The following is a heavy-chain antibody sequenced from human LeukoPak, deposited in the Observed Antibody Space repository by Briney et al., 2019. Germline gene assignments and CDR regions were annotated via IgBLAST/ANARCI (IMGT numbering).Heavy chain of an antibody. D-gene: IGHD3-16*02. Sequence: SETLSLTCTVSGGSISSSSYYWSWIRQPPGKGLEWIGEINHSGSTNYNPSLKSRVTISVDTSKNQFSLKLSSVTAADTAVYYCARGRYMTPFEFDYWGQGTLVTVSS. V-gene: IGHV4-39*07. CDR2: INHSGST. J-gene: IGHJ4*02. CDR1: GGSISSSSYY. CDR3: ARGRYMTPFEFDY.